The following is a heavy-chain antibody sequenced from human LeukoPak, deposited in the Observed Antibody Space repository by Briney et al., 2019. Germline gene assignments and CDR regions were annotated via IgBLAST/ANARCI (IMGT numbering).Heavy chain of an antibody. V-gene: IGHV1-46*01. CDR1: GYTFTSYY. CDR2: INPSGGST. D-gene: IGHD1-26*01. J-gene: IGHJ6*03. CDR3: ARDRSGSYWDYYYYMDV. Sequence: ASVKVSCKASGYTFTSYYMHWVRQAPGQGLEWMGIINPSGGSTSYAQKFQGRVTMTGDTSTSTVYMELSSLRSEDTAVYYCARDRSGSYWDYYYYMDVWGKGTTVTVSS.